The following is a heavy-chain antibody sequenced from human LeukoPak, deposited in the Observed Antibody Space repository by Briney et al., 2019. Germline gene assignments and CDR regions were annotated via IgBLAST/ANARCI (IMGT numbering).Heavy chain of an antibody. V-gene: IGHV3-21*01. Sequence: GGSLRLSCAASGFTFSSYSMNWVRQAPGKGLEWVSSISSSSSYIYYADSVKGRYTISRDNAKNSLYLQMNSLRAEDTAVYYCARIGSGSYSSVDYWGQGTLVTVSS. CDR1: GFTFSSYS. D-gene: IGHD3-10*01. CDR3: ARIGSGSYSSVDY. J-gene: IGHJ4*02. CDR2: ISSSSSYI.